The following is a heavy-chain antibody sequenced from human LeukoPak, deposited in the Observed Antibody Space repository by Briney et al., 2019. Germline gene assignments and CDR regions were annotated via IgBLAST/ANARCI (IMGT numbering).Heavy chain of an antibody. CDR3: ARASIAAAGTAVYYYYYGMDV. V-gene: IGHV1-69*13. J-gene: IGHJ6*02. CDR2: IIPIFGTA. Sequence: SVKVSCKASGGTFSSYAISWVRQAPGQGLEWMGGIIPIFGTANYAQKFQGRVTITADESTSTAYMELSSLRSEDTAVYYCARASIAAAGTAVYYYYYGMDVWGQGTTVIVSS. D-gene: IGHD6-13*01. CDR1: GGTFSSYA.